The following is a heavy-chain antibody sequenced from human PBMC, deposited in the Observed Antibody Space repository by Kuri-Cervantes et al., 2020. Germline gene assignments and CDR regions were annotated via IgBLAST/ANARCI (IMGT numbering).Heavy chain of an antibody. D-gene: IGHD2-2*01. CDR3: ARSRDVRSVGSYVVVPAAPPGVNAFDI. Sequence: ASVKVSCKASGYNFISYYMHWVRQAPGQGLEWLGIINPTGGSTDYAQKFQGWVTMTRDTSISTAYMELSRLRSDDTAVYYCARSRDVRSVGSYVVVPAAPPGVNAFDIWGQGTMVTVSS. V-gene: IGHV1-2*04. CDR2: INPTGGST. CDR1: GYNFISYY. J-gene: IGHJ3*02.